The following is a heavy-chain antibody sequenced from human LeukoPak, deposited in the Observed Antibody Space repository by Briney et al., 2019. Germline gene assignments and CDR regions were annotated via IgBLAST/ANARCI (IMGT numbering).Heavy chain of an antibody. CDR3: ARDLAPLLWFGEPREV. J-gene: IGHJ6*04. V-gene: IGHV3-23*01. CDR1: GFTFSSYA. Sequence: GGSLRLSCAASGFTFSSYAMSWVRQAPGKGLEWVSAISGSGGSTYYADSVKGRFTISREESKNTVYLQMNSLRAEDTAVYYCARDLAPLLWFGEPREVWGKGTMVTVSS. CDR2: ISGSGGST. D-gene: IGHD3-10*01.